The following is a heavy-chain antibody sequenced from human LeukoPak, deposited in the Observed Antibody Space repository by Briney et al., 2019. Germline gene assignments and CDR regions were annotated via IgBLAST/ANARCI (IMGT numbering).Heavy chain of an antibody. D-gene: IGHD3-9*01. CDR1: GGSISSGSYY. CDR2: IYTSGST. V-gene: IGHV4-61*02. J-gene: IGHJ3*02. Sequence: ASQTLSLTCTVSGGSISSGSYYWSWIRQPAGKGLEWIGRIYTSGSTNYNPSLKSRVTISVDTSKNQFSLKLSSVTAADTAVYYCARDFDSPLAFDIWGQGTMVTVSS. CDR3: ARDFDSPLAFDI.